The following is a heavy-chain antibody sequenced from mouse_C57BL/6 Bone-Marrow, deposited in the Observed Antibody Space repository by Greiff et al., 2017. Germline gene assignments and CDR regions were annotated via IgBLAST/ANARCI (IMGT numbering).Heavy chain of an antibody. CDR1: GFTFSNYA. CDR2: ISDGGSYT. J-gene: IGHJ4*01. Sequence: DVKLVESGGGLVKPGGSLKLSCAASGFTFSNYAMSWVRQTPEKRLEWVATISDGGSYTYYPDNVKGRFTISRDNAKNNLYLQMSHLKSEDTAMYYCARDGYPMDYWGQGTSVTVSS. CDR3: ARDGYPMDY. V-gene: IGHV5-4*01. D-gene: IGHD1-2*01.